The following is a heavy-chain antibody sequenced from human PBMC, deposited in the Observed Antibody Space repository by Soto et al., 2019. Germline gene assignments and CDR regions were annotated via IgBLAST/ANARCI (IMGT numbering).Heavy chain of an antibody. CDR2: TYYRSKWYN. J-gene: IGHJ5*02. CDR1: GDSVSSNSAA. D-gene: IGHD1-26*01. CDR3: ARDHEELGWLWFAP. V-gene: IGHV6-1*01. Sequence: PSQTLSLTCAISGDSVSSNSAAWNWIRQSPSRGLEWLGRTYYRSKWYNDYAVSVKSRITISPDTSKNQFSLQLNSVTPEDTAVYYCARDHEELGWLWFAPWGQGNLVTVSS.